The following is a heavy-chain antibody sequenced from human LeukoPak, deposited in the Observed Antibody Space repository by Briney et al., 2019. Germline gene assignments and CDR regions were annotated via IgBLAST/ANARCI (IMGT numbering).Heavy chain of an antibody. Sequence: SETLSLTCTVSGGSISSYYWSWIRQPPGKGLEWIGYIYDSGSTNYNPSLKSRVTISVDTSKNQFSLKLSSVTAADTAVYYCARETTYYDYVWGSYQYYFDYWGQGTLVTVSS. CDR3: ARETTYYDYVWGSYQYYFDY. CDR1: GGSISSYY. V-gene: IGHV4-59*12. CDR2: IYDSGST. D-gene: IGHD3-16*02. J-gene: IGHJ4*02.